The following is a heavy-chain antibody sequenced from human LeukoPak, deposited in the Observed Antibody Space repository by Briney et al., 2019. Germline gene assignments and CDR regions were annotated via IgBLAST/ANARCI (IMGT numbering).Heavy chain of an antibody. D-gene: IGHD6-13*01. CDR3: ASRPWQQLS. CDR2: ISGSGGST. CDR1: GFTFSSYA. V-gene: IGHV3-23*01. Sequence: GGSLRLSCAASGFTFSSYAMSWVRQAPEKGLEWVSAISGSGGSTYYADSVKGRFTVSRDNSKNTLYLQMNSLRAEDTAVYYCASRPWQQLSWGQGTLVTVSS. J-gene: IGHJ5*02.